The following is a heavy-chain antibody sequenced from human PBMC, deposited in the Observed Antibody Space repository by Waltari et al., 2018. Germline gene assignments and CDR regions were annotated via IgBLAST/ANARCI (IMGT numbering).Heavy chain of an antibody. Sequence: QLQLQESGPGLVEPSETLSLRCTVSGDSINTRDYYWAWIRQPSGKGLEWIGSIYYSGPTYYEPALKSRVTISLHTSGSQFSLRLTSVTAADTAVYFCAGHFLGTNLYYFDYWGRGTLVAVSS. CDR1: GDSINTRDYY. CDR3: AGHFLGTNLYYFDY. J-gene: IGHJ4*02. D-gene: IGHD7-27*01. V-gene: IGHV4-39*01. CDR2: IYYSGPT.